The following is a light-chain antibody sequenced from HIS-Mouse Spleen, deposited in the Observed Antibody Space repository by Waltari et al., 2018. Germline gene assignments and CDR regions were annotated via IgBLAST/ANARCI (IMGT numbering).Light chain of an antibody. CDR3: QAWDSSTAV. Sequence: SYELTQPPSVSVSPGQTASITCSGDKLVDNHACWYQQKPGQSPVLVIYQDSKRPSGIPERFSGSNSGNTATLTISGTQAMDEADYYCQAWDSSTAVFGGGTKLTVL. CDR1: KLVDNH. CDR2: QDS. V-gene: IGLV3-1*01. J-gene: IGLJ2*01.